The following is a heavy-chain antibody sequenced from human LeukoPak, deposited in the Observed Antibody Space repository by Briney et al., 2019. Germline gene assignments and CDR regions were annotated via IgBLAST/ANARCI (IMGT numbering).Heavy chain of an antibody. CDR3: AKDNYGDSYFDY. V-gene: IGHV3-23*01. Sequence: PGGSLRLSCAASGFTFSSYAMSWVRQTPGKGLEWVSIISGSGGSTYYADSVKGRFTISRDNSKNTLYLQMNSLRTEDTAVYYCAKDNYGDSYFDYWGQGTLVTVSS. J-gene: IGHJ4*02. CDR2: ISGSGGST. D-gene: IGHD4-17*01. CDR1: GFTFSSYA.